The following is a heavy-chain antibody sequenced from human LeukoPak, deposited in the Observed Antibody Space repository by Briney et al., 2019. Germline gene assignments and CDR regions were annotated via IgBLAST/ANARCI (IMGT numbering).Heavy chain of an antibody. Sequence: GGSLRLSCAASGFPFSEYSMNWAPQAPGKGVEGVLYISSTSTTRQYEDSVKGRFTISRDNSKNTLYLQMISLRAEDTAVYYCARQNLKVGPTQPSGSNWFDPWGQGTLVTVSS. CDR1: GFPFSEYS. V-gene: IGHV3-48*01. CDR3: ARQNLKVGPTQPSGSNWFDP. D-gene: IGHD1-26*01. CDR2: ISSTSTTR. J-gene: IGHJ5*02.